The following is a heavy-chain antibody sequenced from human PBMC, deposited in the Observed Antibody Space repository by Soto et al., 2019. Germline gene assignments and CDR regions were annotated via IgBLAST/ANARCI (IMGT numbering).Heavy chain of an antibody. J-gene: IGHJ4*02. CDR3: ARATSWELETYYFHY. V-gene: IGHV3-11*06. Sequence: GGSLRLSCAASGFTFSDYYMSWIRQAPGKGLECVSYISGSSSFTNYADSVKGRFTISRDNAKNSLYLQMNSLRAEDTAVYYCARATSWELETYYFHYWGQGTLVTV. CDR1: GFTFSDYY. D-gene: IGHD1-26*01. CDR2: ISGSSSFT.